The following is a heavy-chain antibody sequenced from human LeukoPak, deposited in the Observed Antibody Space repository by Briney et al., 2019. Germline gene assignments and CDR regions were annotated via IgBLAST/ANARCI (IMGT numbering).Heavy chain of an antibody. CDR2: ISDNGGNT. CDR3: ANTKFGY. D-gene: IGHD3-10*01. V-gene: IGHV3-23*01. Sequence: GGSLRLSCAASGFNFRTYGMSRVRQAPGKGLEWVSTISDNGGNTYYADSVKGRFTISRDNSKDTLYLQMNSLRAEDTAVYYCANTKFGYWGQGTLVTVSS. CDR1: GFNFRTYG. J-gene: IGHJ4*02.